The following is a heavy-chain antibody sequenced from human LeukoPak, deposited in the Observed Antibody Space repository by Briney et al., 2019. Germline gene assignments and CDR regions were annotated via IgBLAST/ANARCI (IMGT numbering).Heavy chain of an antibody. Sequence: SETLSLTCTVSGGSISSYYWSWIRQPPGKGLEWIGEINHSGSTNYNPSLKSRVTISVDTSKNQFSLKLSSVTAADTAVYYCARGTPGPIGYCSSTSCLKSYYFDYWGQGTLVTVSS. D-gene: IGHD2-2*01. CDR1: GGSISSYY. CDR3: ARGTPGPIGYCSSTSCLKSYYFDY. V-gene: IGHV4-34*01. J-gene: IGHJ4*02. CDR2: INHSGST.